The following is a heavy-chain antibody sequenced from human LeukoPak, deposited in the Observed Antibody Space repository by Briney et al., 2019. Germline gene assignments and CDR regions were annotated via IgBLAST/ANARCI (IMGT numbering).Heavy chain of an antibody. V-gene: IGHV1-8*01. J-gene: IGHJ5*02. CDR1: GYTFTNYD. CDR2: MSPNSGNT. D-gene: IGHD3-3*01. CDR3: ASPYYDFWSGYFKPWFDP. Sequence: ASVKVSCKASGYTFTNYDIIWVRQATGQGLEWMGWMSPNSGNTGYAQKFQGRVTMTRNTSISTAFMDLSSLRSEDTGVYYCASPYYDFWSGYFKPWFDPWGQGTLVTVSS.